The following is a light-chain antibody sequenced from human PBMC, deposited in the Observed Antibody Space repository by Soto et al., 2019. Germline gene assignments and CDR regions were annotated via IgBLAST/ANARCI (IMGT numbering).Light chain of an antibody. CDR2: AAS. CDR1: QGVSSY. J-gene: IGKJ5*01. CDR3: QQLNDYPIT. V-gene: IGKV1-9*01. Sequence: IQLTQSPSSLAASVGDRVTITCRASQGVSSYLAWYQQIPGKAPKLLISAASTLQSGVPSRFSRSGSGTAFTLTISCLQPEDFASYYCQQLNDYPITFGQGTRLEIK.